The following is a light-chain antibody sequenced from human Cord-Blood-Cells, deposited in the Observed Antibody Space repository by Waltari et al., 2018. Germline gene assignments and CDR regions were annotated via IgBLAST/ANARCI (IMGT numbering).Light chain of an antibody. CDR2: DVS. J-gene: IGLJ3*02. V-gene: IGLV2-14*01. CDR1: SSDVGGYHY. CDR3: SSYTSSSTLGV. Sequence: QSALTQPASVSGSPGQSITISCTGTSSDVGGYHYVSWYQQHPGKAPKHMIYDVSNRPSGVSNRFSGSKSGNTASLTISGLQAEDEADYYCSSYTSSSTLGVYGGGTKLTVL.